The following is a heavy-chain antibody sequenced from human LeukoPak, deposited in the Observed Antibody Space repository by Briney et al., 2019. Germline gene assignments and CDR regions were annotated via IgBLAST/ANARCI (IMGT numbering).Heavy chain of an antibody. J-gene: IGHJ6*03. Sequence: SETLSLTCTVSGGSISSSSYYWGWIRQPPGKGLEWIGSIYYSGSTYYNPSLKSRVTISVDTSKNQFSLKLSSVTAADTAVYYCARDPVVVVPAATSLHYYYYYMDVWGKGTTVTVSS. D-gene: IGHD2-2*01. V-gene: IGHV4-39*07. CDR1: GGSISSSSYY. CDR2: IYYSGST. CDR3: ARDPVVVVPAATSLHYYYYYMDV.